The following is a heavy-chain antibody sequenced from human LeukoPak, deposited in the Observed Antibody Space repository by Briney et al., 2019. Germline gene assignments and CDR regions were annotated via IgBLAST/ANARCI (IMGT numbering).Heavy chain of an antibody. J-gene: IGHJ4*02. CDR3: ARTTGIYCSNGVCAFDY. Sequence: SETLSLTCTVSGGSISSYYWGWIRQPPGKGLEWIGSIYYSGSTYYNPSLKSRVTISVDTSKNQFSLKLSSVTAADTAVYYCARTTGIYCSNGVCAFDYWGRGTLVTVSS. CDR2: IYYSGST. V-gene: IGHV4-39*07. CDR1: GGSISSYY. D-gene: IGHD2-8*01.